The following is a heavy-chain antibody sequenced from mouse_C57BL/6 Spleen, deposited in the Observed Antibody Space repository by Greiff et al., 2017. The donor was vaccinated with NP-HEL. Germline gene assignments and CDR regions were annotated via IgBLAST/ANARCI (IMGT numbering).Heavy chain of an antibody. CDR2: IYPGDGDT. V-gene: IGHV1-82*01. J-gene: IGHJ1*03. Sequence: VQLQQSGPELVKPGASVKISCKASGYAFSSSWMNWVKQRPGKGLEWIGRIYPGDGDTNYNGQFKGKATLTADKSSSTAYMQLSSQKSDDSAVYFCARSGITTVVDCWYFDVWGTGTTLTVSS. CDR3: ARSGITTVVDCWYFDV. D-gene: IGHD1-1*01. CDR1: GYAFSSSW.